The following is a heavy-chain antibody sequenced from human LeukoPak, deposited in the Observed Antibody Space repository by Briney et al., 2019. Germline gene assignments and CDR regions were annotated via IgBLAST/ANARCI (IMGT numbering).Heavy chain of an antibody. Sequence: ASVTVSCKASGGTFSSYAISWVRQAPGQGLDGMGGIIPMFATADYAKKLQGPVTMNTDDSTSTAYIELSSLRYEDTAVYYCARSFCSSTSCYTSGYYYMDVWGKGTTVTVSS. D-gene: IGHD2-2*02. CDR1: GGTFSSYA. CDR2: IIPMFATA. CDR3: ARSFCSSTSCYTSGYYYMDV. V-gene: IGHV1-69*05. J-gene: IGHJ6*03.